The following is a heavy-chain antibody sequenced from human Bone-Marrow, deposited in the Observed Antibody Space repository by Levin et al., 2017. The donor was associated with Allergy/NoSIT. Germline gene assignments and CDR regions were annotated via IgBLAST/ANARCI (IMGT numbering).Heavy chain of an antibody. Sequence: LSLTCATSGFTFSDYYMSWIRQAPGKGLEWVSYISDRGTTIYYADVVKGRFTISRDNAKNSLYLQMNSLRVEDTGVYYCASGFDPWGQGTLVTVSS. CDR1: GFTFSDYY. D-gene: IGHD6-25*01. CDR2: ISDRGTTI. J-gene: IGHJ5*02. V-gene: IGHV3-11*01. CDR3: ASGFDP.